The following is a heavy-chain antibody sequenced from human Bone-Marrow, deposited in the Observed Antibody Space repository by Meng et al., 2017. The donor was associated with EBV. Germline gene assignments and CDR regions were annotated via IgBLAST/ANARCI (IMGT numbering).Heavy chain of an antibody. CDR2: VSHSGST. CDR3: AASPGWWRLDY. V-gene: IGHV4-4*02. J-gene: IGHJ4*02. Sequence: VPLAGSCRRLLTPCGTPSTTCAVSGATISSGFWWTGVGHPPGKGLEWIGEVSHSGSTNYNPSLKSRVTISLDKSENQFFLKVTSVTAADTAVYYCAASPGWWRLDYWGQGTLVTVSS. D-gene: IGHD6-19*01. CDR1: GATISSGFW.